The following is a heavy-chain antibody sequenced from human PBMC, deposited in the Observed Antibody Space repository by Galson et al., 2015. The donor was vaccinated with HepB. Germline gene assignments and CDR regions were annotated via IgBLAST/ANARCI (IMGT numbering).Heavy chain of an antibody. J-gene: IGHJ3*02. CDR2: IIAIYGQP. CDR3: ATERSWHYDRTGYWPRDAFDI. V-gene: IGHV1-69*05. Sequence: SVKVSCKVSGDTFTRHAFSWVRQAPGQGPEWMGGIIAIYGQPNYAQNFQGRVTITRDESTGTVYMELSSLRSEDTAVYYCATERSWHYDRTGYWPRDAFDIWGQGTTVTVSS. CDR1: GDTFTRHA. D-gene: IGHD3-22*01.